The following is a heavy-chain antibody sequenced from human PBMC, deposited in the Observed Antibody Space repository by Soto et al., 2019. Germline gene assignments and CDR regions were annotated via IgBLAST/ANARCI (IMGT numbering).Heavy chain of an antibody. V-gene: IGHV3-23*01. D-gene: IGHD2-21*02. Sequence: GGSLRLSCAASGFTFSSYAMSWVRQAPGKGLEWVSAISGSGGSTYYADSVKGRFTISRDNSKNTLYLQMNSLRDEDTAVYYCAKGSTAISSNYFDYWGQGTLVTVSS. J-gene: IGHJ4*02. CDR1: GFTFSSYA. CDR3: AKGSTAISSNYFDY. CDR2: ISGSGGST.